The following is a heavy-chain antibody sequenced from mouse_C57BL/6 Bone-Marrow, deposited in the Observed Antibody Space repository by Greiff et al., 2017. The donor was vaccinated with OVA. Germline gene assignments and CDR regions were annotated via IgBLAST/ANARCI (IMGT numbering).Heavy chain of an antibody. V-gene: IGHV1-72*01. Sequence: VQLQQSGPVLVKPGASVKLSCKASGYTFTSYWMHWVKQRPGRSLEWIGRIDPNSGGTKYNEKFKSKATLTVDKTSSTAYMQLSSLTSEDSAVYYCERYSAWFDYWGQGTLVTVSA. CDR3: ERYSAWFDY. J-gene: IGHJ3*01. CDR1: GYTFTSYW. CDR2: IDPNSGGT.